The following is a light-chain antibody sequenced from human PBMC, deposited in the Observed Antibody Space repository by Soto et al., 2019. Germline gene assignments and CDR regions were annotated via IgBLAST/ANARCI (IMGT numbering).Light chain of an antibody. CDR1: QSVSSSY. Sequence: EIVLTQSPGTLSLSPGERATLSCRASQSVSSSYLAWYQQKPGQAPRLLIYGASSKATGSPDRFSGSGSGTDFTLTISRLEPEDVAVYYCQPYDSSPRTFGGGTKVEIK. CDR3: QPYDSSPRT. V-gene: IGKV3-20*01. CDR2: GAS. J-gene: IGKJ4*01.